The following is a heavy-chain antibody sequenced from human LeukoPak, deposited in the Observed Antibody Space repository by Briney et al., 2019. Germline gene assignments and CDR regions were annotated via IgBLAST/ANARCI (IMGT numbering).Heavy chain of an antibody. J-gene: IGHJ6*02. CDR2: ISYDGSNK. CDR1: GFTFSSYG. Sequence: GGSLRLSCAASGFTFSSYGMHWVRQAPGKGLEWVAVISYDGSNKYYADSVKGRFTISRDNSKNTLYLQMNSLRAEDTAVYYCAKDLYYDFRSGYYTSYYYYGMDVWGQGTTVTVSS. D-gene: IGHD3-3*01. V-gene: IGHV3-30*18. CDR3: AKDLYYDFRSGYYTSYYYYGMDV.